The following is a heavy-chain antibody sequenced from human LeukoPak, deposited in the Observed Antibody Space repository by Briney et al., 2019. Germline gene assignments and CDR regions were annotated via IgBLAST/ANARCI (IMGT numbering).Heavy chain of an antibody. CDR2: ISYDGSNK. CDR3: ARGGGLTWIFSFDI. CDR1: GFTFSSYA. Sequence: GGSLRLSCAASGFTFSSYAMHWVRQAPGKGLEWVAVISYDGSNKYYADSVKGRFTISRDNSKNTLYLQMNSLRAEDTAVYYCARGGGLTWIFSFDIWGQGTMVTVSS. D-gene: IGHD2-2*03. V-gene: IGHV3-30*04. J-gene: IGHJ3*02.